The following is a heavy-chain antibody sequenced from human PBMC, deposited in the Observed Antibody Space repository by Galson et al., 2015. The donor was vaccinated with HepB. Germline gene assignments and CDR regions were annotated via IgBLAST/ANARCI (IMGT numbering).Heavy chain of an antibody. CDR2: IIPFFGTP. CDR3: ALARDPNPTYYSSVNYGMDV. J-gene: IGHJ6*02. CDR1: GGTFSKYA. V-gene: IGHV1-69*13. Sequence: SVKVSCKASGGTFSKYAITWVRQAPGRGLEWMGGIIPFFGTPIYAQRFQGRVTITADEPTTTAHMELSSLRSDDTAVFYCALARDPNPTYYSSVNYGMDVWGQGTTVTVSS. D-gene: IGHD2-2*01.